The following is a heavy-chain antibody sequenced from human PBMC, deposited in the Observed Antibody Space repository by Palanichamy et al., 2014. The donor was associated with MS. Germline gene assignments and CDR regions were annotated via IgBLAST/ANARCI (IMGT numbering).Heavy chain of an antibody. J-gene: IGHJ4*02. CDR1: GFTFSSYS. V-gene: IGHV3-48*01. CDR2: ISSGYSII. D-gene: IGHD7-27*01. Sequence: EVQLVESGGGLVQPGGSLRLSCAASGFTFSSYSMNWVRQAPGKGLEWVSYISSGYSIISYADSVKGRFTISTDNAKNSLYLQMNSLRAGDTAVYYCARDWNWGFDFWGQGTLVTVSS. CDR3: ARDWNWGFDF.